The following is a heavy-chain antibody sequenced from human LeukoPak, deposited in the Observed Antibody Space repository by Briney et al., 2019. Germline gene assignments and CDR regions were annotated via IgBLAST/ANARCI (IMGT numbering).Heavy chain of an antibody. V-gene: IGHV3-21*01. CDR1: AFSLNAYN. J-gene: IGHJ5*02. D-gene: IGHD2-2*01. Sequence: GGSLRLSCAASAFSLNAYNMNWVRQAPGKGLEWVSSISYTGTYIYYADSVKGRLTTSRDNAKNSLYLQMNSLRADDTAVYYCARVVTAAWDWFDPWGQGTLVTVSS. CDR2: ISYTGTYI. CDR3: ARVVTAAWDWFDP.